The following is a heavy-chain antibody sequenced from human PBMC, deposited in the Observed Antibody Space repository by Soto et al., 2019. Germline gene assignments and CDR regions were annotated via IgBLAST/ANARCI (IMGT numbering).Heavy chain of an antibody. CDR1: GGSFSGYY. CDR2: INHSGST. Sequence: SETLSLTCAVYGGSFSGYYWSWIRQPPGKGLEWIGEINHSGSTNYNPSLKSRVTISVDTSKNQFSLKLSSVTAADTAVYYCARARRWPSIWGSYRYPLGGYMDVWGKGTTVTVSS. D-gene: IGHD3-16*02. V-gene: IGHV4-34*01. CDR3: ARARRWPSIWGSYRYPLGGYMDV. J-gene: IGHJ6*03.